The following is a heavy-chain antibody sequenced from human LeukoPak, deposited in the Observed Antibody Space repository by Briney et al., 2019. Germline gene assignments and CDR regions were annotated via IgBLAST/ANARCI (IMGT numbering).Heavy chain of an antibody. J-gene: IGHJ5*02. CDR1: GYSISSGYY. CDR2: INHSGST. CDR3: ARARGRLWPGGWFDP. V-gene: IGHV4-38-2*01. D-gene: IGHD2-21*01. Sequence: SETLSLTCAVSGYSISSGYYWGWIRQPPGKGLEWIGEINHSGSTNYNPSLKSRVTISVDTSKNQFSLKLSSVTAADTAVYYCARARGRLWPGGWFDPWGQGTLVTVSS.